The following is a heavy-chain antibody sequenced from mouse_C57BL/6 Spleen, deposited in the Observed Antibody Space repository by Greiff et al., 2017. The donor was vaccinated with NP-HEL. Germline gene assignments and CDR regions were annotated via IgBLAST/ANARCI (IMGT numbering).Heavy chain of an antibody. CDR1: GFTFSSYA. J-gene: IGHJ2*01. V-gene: IGHV5-4*01. D-gene: IGHD3-2*02. CDR3: ARDGGELRPYYFDY. Sequence: EVNVVESGGGLVKPGGSLKLSCAASGFTFSSYAMSWVRQTPEKRLEWVATISDGGSYTYYPDNVKGRFTISRDNAKNNLYLQMSHLKSEDTAMYYCARDGGELRPYYFDYWGQGTTLTVSS. CDR2: ISDGGSYT.